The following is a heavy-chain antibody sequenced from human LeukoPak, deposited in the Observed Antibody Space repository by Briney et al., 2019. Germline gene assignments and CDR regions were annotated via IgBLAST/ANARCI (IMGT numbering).Heavy chain of an antibody. CDR3: ARDRVRGNSNPFFDY. CDR2: IKEDGSER. J-gene: IGHJ4*02. CDR1: AFIFSGHW. V-gene: IGHV3-7*03. Sequence: GGSPRLSCEGSAFIFSGHWMNWVRQTPGKGLEWVASIKEDGSERQYVDSVKGRFSISRDNTKGSLFLQLNSLGAEDTAVYYCARDRVRGNSNPFFDYWGQGTLVTVSS. D-gene: IGHD4-11*01.